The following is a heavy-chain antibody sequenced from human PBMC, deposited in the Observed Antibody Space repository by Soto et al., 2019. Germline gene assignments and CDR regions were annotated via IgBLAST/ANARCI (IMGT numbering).Heavy chain of an antibody. V-gene: IGHV2-5*02. CDR2: IYWDDDK. CDR1: GFSLSADGVG. Sequence: QITLKESGPTLVKPTQTLTLTCTFSGFSLSADGVGVGWIRQPPGKALEWLALIYWDDDKRYRPSLKSRLTITKDTSKNPVVLTMTNMVPVDTDTYYCAHAYGGTSWPKDAFDCWGQGTVVTVSS. D-gene: IGHD2-2*01. CDR3: AHAYGGTSWPKDAFDC. J-gene: IGHJ3*01.